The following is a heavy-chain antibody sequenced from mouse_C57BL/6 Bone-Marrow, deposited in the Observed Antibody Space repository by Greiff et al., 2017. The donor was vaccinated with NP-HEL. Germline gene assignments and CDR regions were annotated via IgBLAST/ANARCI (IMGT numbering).Heavy chain of an antibody. Sequence: EVKLQESGPELVKPGASVKISCKASGYSFTDYNMNWVKQSNGKSLEWIGVINPNYGTTSYNQKFKGKATLTVDQSSSTAYMQLNSLTSEDSAVYYCAIITTVVATGDYWGQGTTLTVSS. CDR3: AIITTVVATGDY. CDR2: INPNYGTT. D-gene: IGHD1-1*01. V-gene: IGHV1-39*01. CDR1: GYSFTDYN. J-gene: IGHJ2*01.